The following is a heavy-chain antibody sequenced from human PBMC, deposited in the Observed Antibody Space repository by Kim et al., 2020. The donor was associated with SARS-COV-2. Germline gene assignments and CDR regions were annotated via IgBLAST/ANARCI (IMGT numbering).Heavy chain of an antibody. V-gene: IGHV3-15*01. Sequence: GGSLRLSCAASGFTFSNAWMSWVRQAPGNGLEWVGRIKSKTDGGTTDYAAPVKGRFTISRDDSKNTLYLQMNSLKTEDTAVYYCTTLTPHNAVYYYYGMDVWGQGTTVTVSS. CDR1: GFTFSNAW. J-gene: IGHJ6*02. D-gene: IGHD1-20*01. CDR3: TTLTPHNAVYYYYGMDV. CDR2: IKSKTDGGTT.